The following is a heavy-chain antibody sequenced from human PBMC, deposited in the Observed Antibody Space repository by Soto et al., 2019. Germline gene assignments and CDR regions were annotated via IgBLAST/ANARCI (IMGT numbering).Heavy chain of an antibody. CDR3: ARTDGSGSFIDY. Sequence: ASVKVSCKASGYTFTNYAMHWVRQAPGQRLGWMGWINAGNGGTKYXXKFQGRVXXTRDASGSTGXMELSXLISEDTGVYYCARTDGSGSFIDYWVQGTLVTVSS. V-gene: IGHV1-3*01. D-gene: IGHD3-10*01. CDR2: INAGNGGT. CDR1: GYTFTNYA. J-gene: IGHJ4*02.